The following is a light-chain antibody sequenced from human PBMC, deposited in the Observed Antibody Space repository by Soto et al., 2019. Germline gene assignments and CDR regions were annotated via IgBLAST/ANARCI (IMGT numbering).Light chain of an antibody. V-gene: IGKV3-15*01. CDR2: GAS. CDR3: QQYNSYSKT. CDR1: QSVSSN. Sequence: EIVMTQSLATLSVSPGERATLSCRASQSVSSNLAWYQQKPGQAPRLLIYGASTRATGIPARFSGSGSGTEFTLTISSLQSEDFATYYCQQYNSYSKTFGQGTKVDIK. J-gene: IGKJ1*01.